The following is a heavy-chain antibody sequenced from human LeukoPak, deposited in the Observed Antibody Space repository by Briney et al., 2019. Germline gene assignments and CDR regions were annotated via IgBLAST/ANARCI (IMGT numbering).Heavy chain of an antibody. J-gene: IGHJ3*02. V-gene: IGHV3-23*01. CDR3: AKDVGIGAALDLDAFDI. D-gene: IGHD2-15*01. CDR2: ISGSGGST. Sequence: PGGSLRLSCAASGFTFSSYAMSWVRQAPGKGLEWVSAISGSGGSTYYADSVKGRFTISRDNSKNTLYLQMNSLRAEDTAVYYCAKDVGIGAALDLDAFDIWGQGTMVTVSS. CDR1: GFTFSSYA.